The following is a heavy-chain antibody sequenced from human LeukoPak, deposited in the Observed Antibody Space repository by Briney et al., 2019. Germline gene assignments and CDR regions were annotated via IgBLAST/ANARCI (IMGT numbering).Heavy chain of an antibody. J-gene: IGHJ5*02. CDR3: ARGAGPYSSSWSRVDGRNWFDP. CDR1: GYTFTGYY. V-gene: IGHV1-2*02. CDR2: INPNSGGT. D-gene: IGHD6-13*01. Sequence: GASVKVSCKASGYTFTGYYMHWVRQAPGQGLEWMGWINPNSGGTNYAQEFQGRVTMTRDTSISTAYMELSRLRSDDTAVYYCARGAGPYSSSWSRVDGRNWFDPWGQGTLVTVSS.